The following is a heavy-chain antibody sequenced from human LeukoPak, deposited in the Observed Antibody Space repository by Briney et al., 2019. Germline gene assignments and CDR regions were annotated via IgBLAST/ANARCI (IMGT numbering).Heavy chain of an antibody. CDR2: IKEDGSEK. D-gene: IGHD3-22*01. V-gene: IGHV3-7*01. CDR3: AKVDFYDTSGYYGPTFLDY. Sequence: GGSLRLSCAPSGFTFSHYWMSWVRQAPGKGLEWVANIKEDGSEKYYVDSVKGRFTISRDNAKNTVHLQMNSLRAEDTAVYYCAKVDFYDTSGYYGPTFLDYWGQGTLVTVSS. J-gene: IGHJ4*02. CDR1: GFTFSHYW.